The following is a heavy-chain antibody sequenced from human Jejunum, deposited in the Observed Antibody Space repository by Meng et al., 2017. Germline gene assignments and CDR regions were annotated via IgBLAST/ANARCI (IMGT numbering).Heavy chain of an antibody. Sequence: DVQLVESGGGPVKPGGSLRLSCAGSGFSFSSYSMHWGRQAPGKGLEWVSSISSNSSYADSVKGRFTISRDNAENSLYLQMNSLRAEDTAVYYCARGRVVVVGTPSDYWGQGTLVTVSS. D-gene: IGHD2-15*01. V-gene: IGHV3-21*01. CDR3: ARGRVVVVGTPSDY. CDR2: ISSNSS. CDR1: GFSFSSYS. J-gene: IGHJ4*02.